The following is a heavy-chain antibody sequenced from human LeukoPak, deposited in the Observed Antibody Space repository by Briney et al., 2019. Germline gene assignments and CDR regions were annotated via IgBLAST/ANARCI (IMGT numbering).Heavy chain of an antibody. CDR3: ARQKGYCSSPSCYGVWFDP. D-gene: IGHD2-2*01. CDR1: GYSFTSYW. Sequence: GESLKISCKGSGYSFTSYWIGRVRQMPGKGLEWIGIIYPGDSDTRYSPFFQGQVTISADKSISTAYLQWSSLKASDTAMYYCARQKGYCSSPSCYGVWFDPWGQGTLVTVSS. V-gene: IGHV5-51*01. J-gene: IGHJ5*02. CDR2: IYPGDSDT.